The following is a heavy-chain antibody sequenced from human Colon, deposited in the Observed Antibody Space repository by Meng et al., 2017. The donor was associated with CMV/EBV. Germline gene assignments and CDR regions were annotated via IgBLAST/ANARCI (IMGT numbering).Heavy chain of an antibody. CDR3: ARALSGDGMDV. Sequence: GGSLRLSCAASGFTFSDAWMSWVRQAPGKGLEWVSYISENGRTTYYADSVKGRFTISRDNAQKSLYLQMSGLRAEDTALYYCARALSGDGMDVWGQGTTVTVSS. D-gene: IGHD3-10*01. CDR1: GFTFSDAW. J-gene: IGHJ6*02. CDR2: ISENGRTT. V-gene: IGHV3-11*01.